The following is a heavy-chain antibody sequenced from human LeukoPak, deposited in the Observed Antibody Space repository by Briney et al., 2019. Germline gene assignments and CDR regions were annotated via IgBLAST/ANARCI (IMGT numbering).Heavy chain of an antibody. D-gene: IGHD6-19*01. CDR3: ARVGYSSGSNWFDP. CDR1: GDSVSSNSAA. CDR2: TYYRSKWYN. Sequence: SQTPSLTCAISGDSVSSNSAAWNWIRQSPSRGLEWLGRTYYRSKWYNDYAVSVKSRITINPDTSKNQFSLQLNSVTPEDTAVYYCARVGYSSGSNWFDPWGQGTLVTVSS. J-gene: IGHJ5*02. V-gene: IGHV6-1*01.